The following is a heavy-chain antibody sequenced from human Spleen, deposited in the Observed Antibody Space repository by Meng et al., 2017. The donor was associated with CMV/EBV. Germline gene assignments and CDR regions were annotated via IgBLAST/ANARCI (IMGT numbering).Heavy chain of an antibody. CDR1: YTRTTHE. J-gene: IGHJ4*01. D-gene: IGHD6-6*01. Sequence: YTRTTHENNWGRQAAGLGLEWMGWMNPDSGNAGYAQKFQGRVSMTRDTSTSTVYMELGSRRSEDTAVNYCGRGGETRTAARLFSFPNWGQGTLVTVSS. CDR2: MNPDSGNA. V-gene: IGHV1-8*01. CDR3: GRGGETRTAARLFSFPN.